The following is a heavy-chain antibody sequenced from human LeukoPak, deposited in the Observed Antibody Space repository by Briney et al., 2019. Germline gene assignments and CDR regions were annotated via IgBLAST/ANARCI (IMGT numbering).Heavy chain of an antibody. CDR2: IYFSGSA. Sequence: SETLSLTCLVSGASVSSRSYFWGWIRQPPGKGLDWIGSIYFSGSAYYSPSLKSRVTISVDTSKNQFSLKLTSVTAADTAVYCCARRGVTTGSLDYWGQGTLVTVSS. CDR3: ARRGVTTGSLDY. V-gene: IGHV4-39*01. D-gene: IGHD4-17*01. J-gene: IGHJ4*02. CDR1: GASVSSRSYF.